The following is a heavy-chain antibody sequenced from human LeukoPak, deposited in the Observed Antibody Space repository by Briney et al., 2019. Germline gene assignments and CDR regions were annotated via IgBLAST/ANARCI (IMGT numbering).Heavy chain of an antibody. CDR1: GFIFSQYS. J-gene: IGHJ5*02. V-gene: IGHV3-69-1*01. Sequence: PGGSLRLSCAASGFIFSQYSMNWVRQAPGKGLEWVSRLRSSSETFYADSVKGRFTISRGNARNLMYLQMNNLRGEDTAIYYCARDAGNSGYGCDLWGQGTLVTVSS. CDR3: ARDAGNSGYGCDL. D-gene: IGHD5-12*01. CDR2: LRSSSET.